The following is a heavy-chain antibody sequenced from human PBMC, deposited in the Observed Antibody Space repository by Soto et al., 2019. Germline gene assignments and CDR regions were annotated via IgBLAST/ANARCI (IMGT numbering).Heavy chain of an antibody. CDR2: ISYDGSNK. Sequence: QVQLVESGGGVVQPGRSLRLSCAASGFTFSSYAMHWVRQAPGKGLEWVAVISYDGSNKYYADSVKGRFTISRDNSKNTLYLQMNSLRDEDTAVYYCARDKRDLRFLEWSYYFDFCGQGTLVTVSS. CDR1: GFTFSSYA. CDR3: ARDKRDLRFLEWSYYFDF. D-gene: IGHD3-3*01. J-gene: IGHJ4*02. V-gene: IGHV3-30-3*01.